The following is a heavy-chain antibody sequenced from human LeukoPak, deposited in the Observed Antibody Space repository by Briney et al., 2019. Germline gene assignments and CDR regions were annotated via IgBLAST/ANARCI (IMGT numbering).Heavy chain of an antibody. J-gene: IGHJ4*02. V-gene: IGHV4-34*01. D-gene: IGHD6-6*01. CDR3: ARGRGSSSYVAFDY. Sequence: SETLSLTCAVYGGSFSGYHWSWIRQPPGKGLEWIGEINHSGSTNYNPSLKSRVTISVDTSKNQFSLKLSSVTAADTAVYYCARGRGSSSYVAFDYWGQGTLVTVSS. CDR2: INHSGST. CDR1: GGSFSGYH.